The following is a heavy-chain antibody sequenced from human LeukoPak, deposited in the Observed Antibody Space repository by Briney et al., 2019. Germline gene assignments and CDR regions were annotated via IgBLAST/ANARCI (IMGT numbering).Heavy chain of an antibody. CDR2: ISGSGGST. Sequence: GGSLRLSCAASGFTFSSYAMSWVRQAPGKGLEWVSAISGSGGSTYYADSVKGRSTISRDNSKNTLYLQMNSLRAEDTAMYYCARGMRQIDDAFDLWGQGTMVTVSS. CDR1: GFTFSSYA. CDR3: ARGMRQIDDAFDL. J-gene: IGHJ3*01. D-gene: IGHD6-25*01. V-gene: IGHV3-23*01.